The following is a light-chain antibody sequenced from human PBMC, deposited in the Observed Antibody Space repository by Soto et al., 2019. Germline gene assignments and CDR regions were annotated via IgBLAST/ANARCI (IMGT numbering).Light chain of an antibody. CDR3: QSYDSGLSGVV. CDR1: SSNIGAGYD. Sequence: QSVLTQPPSVSGAPGQRVTISCTGSSSNIGAGYDVHWYQQLPGTAPKLLIYGNSNRPSGVPDRFSGSMSGTSASLAITGLQAEDEADYYCQSYDSGLSGVVFGGGTKLTVL. CDR2: GNS. J-gene: IGLJ2*01. V-gene: IGLV1-40*01.